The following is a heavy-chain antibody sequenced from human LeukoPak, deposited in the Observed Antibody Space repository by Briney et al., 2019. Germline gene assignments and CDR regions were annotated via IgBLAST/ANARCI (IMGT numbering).Heavy chain of an antibody. CDR1: GFXFSSYS. J-gene: IGHJ3*02. D-gene: IGHD6-19*01. V-gene: IGHV3-21*01. Sequence: PGGSLRLSCAASGFXFSSYSMNWVRQAPGKGLEWVSSISSSSSYIYYADSVKGRFTISRDNAKNSLYLQMNSLRAEDTAVYYCAREDSSGWGTDAFDIWGQGTMVTVSS. CDR3: AREDSSGWGTDAFDI. CDR2: ISSSSSYI.